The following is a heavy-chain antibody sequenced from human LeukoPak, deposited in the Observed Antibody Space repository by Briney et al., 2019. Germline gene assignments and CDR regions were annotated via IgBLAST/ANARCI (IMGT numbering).Heavy chain of an antibody. CDR3: ARGFYSRLSLVRGVSGWDS. V-gene: IGHV4-34*01. CDR1: GSSFSGNF. Sequence: SETLSLTCAVYGSSFSGNFWTWIRQPPGKGLEWVGEVNYNGAAFYNPSLNSRVTISVDTSKNQFSLRMNSVTAADTAVYYCARGFYSRLSLVRGVSGWDSWGQGTLVTVSS. CDR2: VNYNGAA. J-gene: IGHJ4*02. D-gene: IGHD3-10*01.